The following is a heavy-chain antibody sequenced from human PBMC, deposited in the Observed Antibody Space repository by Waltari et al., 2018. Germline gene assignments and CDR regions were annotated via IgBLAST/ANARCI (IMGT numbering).Heavy chain of an antibody. Sequence: EVQLVESGGGLVQPGGSLRLSCAGSGFTFSRYWMNWLRQAPGKGLGGVANIKQDGSEKYYVDSVKGRFTISRDNAKNSFYLQMNSLRAEDTAVYYCARGYCTATSCYGNWFDPWGQGTLVTVSS. CDR1: GFTFSRYW. CDR2: IKQDGSEK. D-gene: IGHD2-2*01. V-gene: IGHV3-7*01. J-gene: IGHJ5*02. CDR3: ARGYCTATSCYGNWFDP.